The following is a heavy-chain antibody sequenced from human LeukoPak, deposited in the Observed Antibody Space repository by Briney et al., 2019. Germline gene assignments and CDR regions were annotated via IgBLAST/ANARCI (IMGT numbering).Heavy chain of an antibody. D-gene: IGHD3-3*01. Sequence: ASVKVSCKASGYTFTSYGISWVRQAPGQGLEWMGWISAYNGNTNYAQKLQGRVTMTRDTSISTAYMELSRLRSDDTAVYYCAMCLSGYYLGFDYWGQGTLVTVSS. J-gene: IGHJ4*02. CDR3: AMCLSGYYLGFDY. V-gene: IGHV1-18*01. CDR2: ISAYNGNT. CDR1: GYTFTSYG.